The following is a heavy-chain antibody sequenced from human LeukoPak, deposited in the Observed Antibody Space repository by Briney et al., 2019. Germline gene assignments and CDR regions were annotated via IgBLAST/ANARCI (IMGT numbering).Heavy chain of an antibody. V-gene: IGHV4-31*03. CDR2: IYYSGST. Sequence: RASETLSLTCTVSGGSISSGGYYWSWIRRHPGKGLEWIGYIYYSGSTYYNPSLKSRVTISVDTSKNQFSLKLSSVTAADTAVYYCARGPYYGSGSYPGVRYFQHWGQGTLVTVSS. J-gene: IGHJ1*01. CDR1: GGSISSGGYY. D-gene: IGHD3-10*01. CDR3: ARGPYYGSGSYPGVRYFQH.